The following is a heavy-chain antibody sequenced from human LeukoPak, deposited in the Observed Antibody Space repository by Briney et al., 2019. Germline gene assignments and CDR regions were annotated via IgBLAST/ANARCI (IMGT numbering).Heavy chain of an antibody. D-gene: IGHD4-17*01. V-gene: IGHV4-61*02. CDR2: IYTSGST. J-gene: IGHJ5*02. CDR1: GGSISSGSYY. Sequence: SETLSLTCTVSGGSISSGSYYWSWIRQPAGKGLEWIGRIYTSGSTNYNPSLKSRVTISVDTSKNQFSLKLSSVTAADTAVYYCARGTTMMTTRNWFDPWGQGTLVTVSS. CDR3: ARGTTMMTTRNWFDP.